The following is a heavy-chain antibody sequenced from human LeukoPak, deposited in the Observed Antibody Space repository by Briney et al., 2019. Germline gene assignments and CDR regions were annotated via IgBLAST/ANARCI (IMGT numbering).Heavy chain of an antibody. V-gene: IGHV3-11*06. Sequence: PGGSLRLSCAASGFTFSDYYMSWIRQAPGKGLEWVSYISSSSSYTNYADSVKGRFTISRDNAKNSLYLQMNSLRAEDTAVYYCARDRYCSGGSCYYFDYWGQGTLVTVSS. CDR2: ISSSSSYT. CDR1: GFTFSDYY. J-gene: IGHJ4*02. D-gene: IGHD2-15*01. CDR3: ARDRYCSGGSCYYFDY.